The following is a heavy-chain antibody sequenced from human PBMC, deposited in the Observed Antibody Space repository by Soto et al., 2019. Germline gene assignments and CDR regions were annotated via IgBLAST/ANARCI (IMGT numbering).Heavy chain of an antibody. V-gene: IGHV3-7*03. CDR3: ARTDLSITIFGVVITNYFDY. Sequence: GGSLRLSCAASGFTFSSYWMSWVRQAPGKGLEWVANIKQDGSEKYYVDSVKGRFTISRDNAKNSLYLQMNSLRAEDTAVYYCARTDLSITIFGVVITNYFDYSGQGTQVTVSS. CDR1: GFTFSSYW. CDR2: IKQDGSEK. D-gene: IGHD3-3*01. J-gene: IGHJ4*02.